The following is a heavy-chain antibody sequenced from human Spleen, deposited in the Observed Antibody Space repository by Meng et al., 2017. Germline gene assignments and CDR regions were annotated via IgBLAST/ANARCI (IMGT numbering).Heavy chain of an antibody. V-gene: IGHV3-23*04. D-gene: IGHD6-19*01. Sequence: LVEWGDGLVQPGVSLRLSCAASGFTFSSYAMNWVRQAPGKGLEWVSTISGSGGGTYYADSVKGRFTISRDNSKNTVYLQMNSLRAEDTAVYYCAKEERYTSGWYDPWGQGTLVTVSS. CDR3: AKEERYTSGWYDP. CDR2: ISGSGGGT. CDR1: GFTFSSYA. J-gene: IGHJ5*02.